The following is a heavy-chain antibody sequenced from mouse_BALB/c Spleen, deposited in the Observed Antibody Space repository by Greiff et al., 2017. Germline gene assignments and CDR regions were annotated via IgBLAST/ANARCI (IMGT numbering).Heavy chain of an antibody. CDR1: GFTFSSYT. J-gene: IGHJ1*01. CDR2: ISSGGSYT. CDR3: TRGNYDYDWYFDV. V-gene: IGHV5-6-4*01. D-gene: IGHD2-4*01. Sequence: EVHLVESGGGLVKPGGSLKLSCAASGFTFSSYTMSWVRQTPEKRLEWVATISSGGSYTYYPDSVKGRFTISRDNAKNTLYLQMSSLKSEDTAMYYCTRGNYDYDWYFDVWGAGTTVTVSS.